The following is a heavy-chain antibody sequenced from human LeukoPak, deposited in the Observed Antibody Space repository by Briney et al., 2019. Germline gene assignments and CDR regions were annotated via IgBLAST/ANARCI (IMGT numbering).Heavy chain of an antibody. V-gene: IGHV3-23*01. D-gene: IGHD3-10*01. CDR1: GFTFNTYA. CDR3: AKDLGLWFGESPRDY. CDR2: ITNSGGST. J-gene: IGHJ4*02. Sequence: GGSLRLSCAASGFTFNTYAMSWVRQAPGKGLEWVSGITNSGGSTYYADSVKGRFTISRDNSKNTLYLQMNSLRAEDTAVYYCAKDLGLWFGESPRDYWGQGTLVTVSS.